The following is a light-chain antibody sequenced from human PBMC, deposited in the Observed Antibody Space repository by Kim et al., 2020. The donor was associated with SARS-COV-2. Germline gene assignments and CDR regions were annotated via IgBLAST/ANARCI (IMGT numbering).Light chain of an antibody. J-gene: IGKJ5*01. CDR2: GAS. Sequence: ESVVDRVTITCRASQAIRNDLGWYQQNPGRAPRRLIYGASNLQSGVPSRFSGSGSGTEFTLTISSLQPEDFATYFCLQHNTYPITFGQGTRLEIK. CDR3: LQHNTYPIT. V-gene: IGKV1-17*01. CDR1: QAIRND.